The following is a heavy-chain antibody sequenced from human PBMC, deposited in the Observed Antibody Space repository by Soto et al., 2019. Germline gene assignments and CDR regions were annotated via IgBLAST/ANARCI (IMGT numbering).Heavy chain of an antibody. J-gene: IGHJ4*02. V-gene: IGHV5-10-1*03. CDR3: ATQGLTTYYFGY. CDR1: GYSFASQW. CDR2: IDLSESYT. Sequence: EVQLVQSGAEVKKSGESLRISCKVSGYSFASQWISWVRQVPGKGQEWMGRIDLSESYTTYNPSFQGHVTFSADKSITTAYLQWRRLEASDTATYYRATQGLTTYYFGYWGQGTLVTVSS.